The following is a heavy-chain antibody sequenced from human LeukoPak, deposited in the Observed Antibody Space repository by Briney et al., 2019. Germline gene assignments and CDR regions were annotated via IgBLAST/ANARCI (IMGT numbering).Heavy chain of an antibody. CDR3: AKGVVSGVDYFDY. V-gene: IGHV3-7*01. D-gene: IGHD5/OR15-5a*01. Sequence: GGSLRLSCAASGFTFRNYWMTWVRRTPGKGLEWVANINQDGSDEYYMDSVKGRFIISRDSAKNSLYLQMNSLSAEDTAVYYCAKGVVSGVDYFDYWGQGTLVTVSS. J-gene: IGHJ4*02. CDR2: INQDGSDE. CDR1: GFTFRNYW.